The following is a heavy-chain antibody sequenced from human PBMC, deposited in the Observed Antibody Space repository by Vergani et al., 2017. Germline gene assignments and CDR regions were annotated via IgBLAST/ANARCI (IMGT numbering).Heavy chain of an antibody. D-gene: IGHD6-6*01. CDR2: IGTAGDT. CDR3: ARRDSSSPALDY. J-gene: IGHJ4*02. CDR1: GLTFSTYD. V-gene: IGHV3-13*01. Sequence: EVQLLESGGGLVQPGGSLRLSCAASGLTFSTYDMHWVRQATGKGLEWVSAIGTAGDTYYPGSVKGRFTISRENAKNSLYRQMNGLRAGDTAVYYCARRDSSSPALDYWGQGTLVTVSS.